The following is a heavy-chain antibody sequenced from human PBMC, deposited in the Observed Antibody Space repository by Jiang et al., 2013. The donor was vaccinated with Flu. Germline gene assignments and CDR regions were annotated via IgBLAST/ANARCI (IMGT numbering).Heavy chain of an antibody. D-gene: IGHD3-22*01. CDR2: IYPGDSDT. CDR3: AREPDYYDSSGHTMGFDY. J-gene: IGHJ4*02. CDR1: GYSFTSYW. Sequence: LKISCKGSGYSFTSYWIGWVRQMPGKGLEWMGIIYPGDSDTRYSPSFQGQVTISADKSISTAYLQWSSLKASDTAMYYCAREPDYYDSSGHTMGFDYWGQGTLVTVSS. V-gene: IGHV5-51*01.